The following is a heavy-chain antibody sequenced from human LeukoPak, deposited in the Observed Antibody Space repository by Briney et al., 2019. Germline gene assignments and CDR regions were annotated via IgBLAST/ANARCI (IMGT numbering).Heavy chain of an antibody. CDR2: IYYSGST. CDR1: GGSISSYY. V-gene: IGHV4-59*01. J-gene: IGHJ6*03. CDR3: ARALWTYGSGSYYYYYYMDV. Sequence: SETLSLTCTVSGGSISSYYWSWIRQPPGKGLEWIGYIYYSGSTNYNPSLKSRVTISVDTSKNQFSLKLSSVTAADTAVYYCARALWTYGSGSYYYYYYMDVWGKGTTVTVS. D-gene: IGHD3-10*01.